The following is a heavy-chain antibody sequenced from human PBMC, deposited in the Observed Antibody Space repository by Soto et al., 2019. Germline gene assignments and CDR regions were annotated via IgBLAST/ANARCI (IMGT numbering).Heavy chain of an antibody. CDR2: IYYSGST. D-gene: IGHD2-2*01. CDR1: GGSISSSSYY. J-gene: IGHJ4*02. Sequence: SETLSLTCTVSGGSISSSSYYWGWIRQPPGKGLEWIGSIYYSGSTYYNPSLKSRVTISVDTSKNQFSLKLSSVTAADTAVYYCARHRAIVVVPAAKNYFDYWGQGTLVTVS. V-gene: IGHV4-39*01. CDR3: ARHRAIVVVPAAKNYFDY.